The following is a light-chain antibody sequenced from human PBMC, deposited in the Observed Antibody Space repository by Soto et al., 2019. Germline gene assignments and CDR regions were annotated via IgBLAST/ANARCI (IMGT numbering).Light chain of an antibody. Sequence: QAVLTQPPSASGSPGQSVTISCTGTSSDVGGYNYVSWYQQYPGKAPKLIIYEVNKRPSGVPDRFSGSKSGNTASLTVSGLQAEDEADYYCLTYAGSVNFVFGGGTKVTVL. J-gene: IGLJ2*01. CDR3: LTYAGSVNFV. CDR2: EVN. V-gene: IGLV2-8*01. CDR1: SSDVGGYNY.